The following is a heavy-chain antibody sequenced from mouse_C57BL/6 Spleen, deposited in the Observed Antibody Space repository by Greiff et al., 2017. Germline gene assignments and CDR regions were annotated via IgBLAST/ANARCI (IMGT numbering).Heavy chain of an antibody. J-gene: IGHJ1*03. Sequence: EVKLVESEGGLVQPGSSMKLSCTASGFTFSDYYMAWVRQVPEKGLEWVANINCDGSSTYYLESLKSRFIISRDNAKNILYLQMSSLKSEDTATYYCAREGCYGSGGGYFDVWGTGTTVTVSS. V-gene: IGHV5-16*01. D-gene: IGHD1-1*01. CDR1: GFTFSDYY. CDR3: AREGCYGSGGGYFDV. CDR2: INCDGSST.